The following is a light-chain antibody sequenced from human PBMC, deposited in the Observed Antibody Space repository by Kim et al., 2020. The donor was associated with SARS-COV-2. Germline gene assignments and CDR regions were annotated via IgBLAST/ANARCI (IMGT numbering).Light chain of an antibody. CDR2: AAY. J-gene: IGKJ3*01. CDR1: QGISSY. Sequence: ASVGDRVTITCRASQGISSYLAWYQQKPGKVPKLLIYAAYTLQSGVPSRFSGSGSGTEFTLTISSLQPEDVATYYCQKYNSVPLTFGPGTKVDIK. V-gene: IGKV1-27*01. CDR3: QKYNSVPLT.